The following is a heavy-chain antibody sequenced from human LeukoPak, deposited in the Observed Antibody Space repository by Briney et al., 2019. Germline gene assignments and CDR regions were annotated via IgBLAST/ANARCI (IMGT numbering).Heavy chain of an antibody. J-gene: IGHJ4*02. CDR1: GFTFSSYA. Sequence: GGSLRLSCAASGFTFSSYAMSWVRQAPGKGLEWVSAISGSGGSTYYADSVKGRFTISRDNSKNTLYLQMNSLRAGDTAVYYCAKHGYSSGWYYFDYWGQGTLVTVSS. CDR2: ISGSGGST. V-gene: IGHV3-23*01. CDR3: AKHGYSSGWYYFDY. D-gene: IGHD6-19*01.